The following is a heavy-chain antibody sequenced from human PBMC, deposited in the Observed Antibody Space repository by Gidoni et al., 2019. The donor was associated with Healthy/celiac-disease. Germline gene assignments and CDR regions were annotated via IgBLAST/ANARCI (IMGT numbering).Heavy chain of an antibody. CDR3: ARAIWFGELSSRWFDP. Sequence: QVQLVQSGAEVKKPGASVKVSCKASGYTCTSYGISWVRQDPGQGLEWMGWISASNGNTNYAQMLQGRVTMTTATSTSTAYMELRSLRSDDPSVYYCARAIWFGELSSRWFDPWGQGPLVTVSS. J-gene: IGHJ5*02. D-gene: IGHD3-10*01. CDR1: GYTCTSYG. V-gene: IGHV1-18*01. CDR2: ISASNGNT.